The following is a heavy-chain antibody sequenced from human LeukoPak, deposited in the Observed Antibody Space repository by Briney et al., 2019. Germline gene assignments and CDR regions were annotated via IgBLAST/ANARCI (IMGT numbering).Heavy chain of an antibody. CDR3: ASDSSDYSHDY. Sequence: SETVSLTCAVYGGSFSGYYWSWIRQPPGKGLEWIGEINHSGSTNYSPSLKSRVTISVDTSKNQFSLKLGSVTAADTAVYYCASDSSDYSHDYWGQGTLVNVSS. V-gene: IGHV4-34*01. J-gene: IGHJ4*02. CDR2: INHSGST. CDR1: GGSFSGYY. D-gene: IGHD3-22*01.